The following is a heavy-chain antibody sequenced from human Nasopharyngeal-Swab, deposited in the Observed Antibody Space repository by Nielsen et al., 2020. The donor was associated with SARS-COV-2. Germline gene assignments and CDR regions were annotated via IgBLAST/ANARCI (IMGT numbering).Heavy chain of an antibody. CDR2: ISSNGGST. CDR1: GFTFSSYA. D-gene: IGHD2-2*01. V-gene: IGHV3-64*01. CDR3: ARGGHSTSWLLFDY. Sequence: ESLKISCAASGFTFSSYAMHWVRQAPGKGLEYVSVISSNGGSTNYANSVKGRFTISRDQSKNTLYLQMGSLRAEDMAVYYCARGGHSTSWLLFDYWGQGTLVTVSS. J-gene: IGHJ4*02.